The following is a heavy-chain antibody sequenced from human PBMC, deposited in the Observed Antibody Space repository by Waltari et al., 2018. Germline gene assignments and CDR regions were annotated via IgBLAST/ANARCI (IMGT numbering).Heavy chain of an antibody. Sequence: QVQLQESGPGLVKPSETLSLTCTVSGGSLSSYYWSWIRQPPGKGLEWIGYIYYRGSTNYNTSLKSRVTISVDTSKNQVSLKLSSVTAADTAVYYCASFTVVKPIGAFDIWGQGTMVTVSS. D-gene: IGHD2-15*01. CDR1: GGSLSSYY. CDR2: IYYRGST. J-gene: IGHJ3*02. CDR3: ASFTVVKPIGAFDI. V-gene: IGHV4-59*01.